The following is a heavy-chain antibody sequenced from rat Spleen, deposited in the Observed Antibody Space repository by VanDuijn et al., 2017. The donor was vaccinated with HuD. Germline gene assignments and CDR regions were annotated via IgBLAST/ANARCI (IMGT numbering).Heavy chain of an antibody. D-gene: IGHD4-1*01. CDR1: GFTFSDYA. J-gene: IGHJ2*01. Sequence: EVQLVESGGGLVQPGRSLTLFCAASGFTFSDYAMAWVRQAPKMGLEWVASISSGGGDTYYPDSVRGRFTISRDNAKSTLYLQMDSLRSEDTATYYCARHSASAFDYWGQGVMVTVSS. V-gene: IGHV5-25*01. CDR2: ISSGGGDT. CDR3: ARHSASAFDY.